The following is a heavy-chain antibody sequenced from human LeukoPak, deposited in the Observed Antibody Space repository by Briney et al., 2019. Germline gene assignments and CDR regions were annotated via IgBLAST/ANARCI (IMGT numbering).Heavy chain of an antibody. V-gene: IGHV3-7*01. D-gene: IGHD3-22*01. J-gene: IGHJ4*02. CDR1: GFTFSIYW. CDR3: ARDSSGYQ. CDR2: IKEDGSEK. Sequence: GGSLRLSCAASGFTFSIYWMSWVRQAPGEGLEWVANIKEDGSEKYYGDSVKGRFTISRDNAKNSLYLQMNSLRAEDTAVYYCARDSSGYQWGQGTLVTVSS.